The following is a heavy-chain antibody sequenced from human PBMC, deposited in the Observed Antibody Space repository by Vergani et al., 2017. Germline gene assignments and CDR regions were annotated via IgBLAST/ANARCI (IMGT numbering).Heavy chain of an antibody. CDR2: ISSSSSYI. Sequence: EVQLVESGGGLIQPGGSLRLSCAASGFTVSSNYMNWVRQAPGKGLEWVSSISSSSSYIYYADSVKGRFTISRDNAKNSLYLQMNSLRAEDTAVYYCARGRSVYSSSSLDYWGQGTLVTVSS. V-gene: IGHV3-21*01. CDR3: ARGRSVYSSSSLDY. D-gene: IGHD6-6*01. J-gene: IGHJ4*02. CDR1: GFTVSSNY.